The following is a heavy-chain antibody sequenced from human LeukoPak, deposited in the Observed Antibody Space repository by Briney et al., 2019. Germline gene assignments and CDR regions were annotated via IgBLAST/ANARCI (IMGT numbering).Heavy chain of an antibody. V-gene: IGHV3-23*01. Sequence: GGSLRLSCAASGFIFSDYSMSWVRQAPGKGLEWVSAINYSGDATYYVDSVKGRSTISRDNSKNTLYLQMNSLRAEDTAIYYCAKGYCSGGNCYQYFDYWGQGTLVTVAS. D-gene: IGHD2-15*01. J-gene: IGHJ4*02. CDR3: AKGYCSGGNCYQYFDY. CDR1: GFIFSDYS. CDR2: INYSGDAT.